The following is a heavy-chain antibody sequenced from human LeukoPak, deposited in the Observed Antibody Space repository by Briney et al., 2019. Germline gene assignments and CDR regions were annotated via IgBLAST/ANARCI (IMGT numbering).Heavy chain of an antibody. D-gene: IGHD3-10*01. Sequence: SVKVSCKASGGTFSSYAISWVRQAPGQGLEWMGGIIPIFGTANYAQKFQGRVTITADESTSTAYMEPSSLRSEDTAVYYCAREITMVRGVIVLFDYWGQGTLVTVSS. CDR3: AREITMVRGVIVLFDY. CDR1: GGTFSSYA. CDR2: IIPIFGTA. V-gene: IGHV1-69*13. J-gene: IGHJ4*02.